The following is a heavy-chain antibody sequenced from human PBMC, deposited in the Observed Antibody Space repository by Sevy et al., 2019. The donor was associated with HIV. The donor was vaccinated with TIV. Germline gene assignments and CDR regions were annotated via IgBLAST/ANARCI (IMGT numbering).Heavy chain of an antibody. V-gene: IGHV1-8*01. CDR1: GYTFTSYD. CDR2: MNPNSGNT. J-gene: IGHJ6*02. D-gene: IGHD1-26*01. Sequence: ASVKVSCKASGYTFTSYDINWVRQATGQGLEWMGWMNPNSGNTGYAQKFQGRVTMTRNTSISTAYMELSSLRSEDTAVYYCARWDENYYYYYGMDVWGQWTTVTVSS. CDR3: ARWDENYYYYYGMDV.